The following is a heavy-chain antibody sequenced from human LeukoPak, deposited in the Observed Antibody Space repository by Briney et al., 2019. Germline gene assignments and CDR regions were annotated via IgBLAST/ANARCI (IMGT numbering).Heavy chain of an antibody. CDR2: IYTSGST. CDR3: ARSIAVAGKVNYFDY. Sequence: SESLSLTCTVSGGSISSYYWSWIRQPAGKGLEWIGRIYTSGSTNYNPSLKSRVTMSVDTSKNQFSLKLSSVTAADTAVYYCARSIAVAGKVNYFDYWGQGTLVTVSS. D-gene: IGHD6-19*01. V-gene: IGHV4-4*07. CDR1: GGSISSYY. J-gene: IGHJ4*02.